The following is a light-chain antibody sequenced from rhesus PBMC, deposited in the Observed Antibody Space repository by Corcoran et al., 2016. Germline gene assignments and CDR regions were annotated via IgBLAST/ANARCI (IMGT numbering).Light chain of an antibody. J-gene: IGKJ4*01. CDR3: LQHSNWPLT. V-gene: IGKV3-24*01. CDR1: QSVSSS. Sequence: EIVMTQSPATLSLSPGERATLSCRASQSVSSSLAWYQQKPGPAPRLLIYGASRRATGIPDRFSGRGSGTDFTLTISSLEPEDVAIYYCLQHSNWPLTFGGGTKVELK. CDR2: GAS.